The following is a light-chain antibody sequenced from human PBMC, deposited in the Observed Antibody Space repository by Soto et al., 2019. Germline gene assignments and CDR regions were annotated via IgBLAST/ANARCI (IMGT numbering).Light chain of an antibody. CDR1: SSDVGNYDY. CDR3: SSYTTTATVL. J-gene: IGLJ2*01. CDR2: EVS. Sequence: QSALTQPASVSGSPGQSITISCTGTSSDVGNYDYVSWYQQYPGKVPKLMIYEVSNRPSGVSNRFSGSKSGNTASLTISGLQAEDEADYFCSSYTTTATVLIGGGTKVTVL. V-gene: IGLV2-14*01.